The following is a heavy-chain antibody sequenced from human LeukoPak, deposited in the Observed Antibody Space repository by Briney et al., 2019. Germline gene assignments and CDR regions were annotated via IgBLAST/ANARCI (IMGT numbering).Heavy chain of an antibody. CDR2: ISTYDGNA. D-gene: IGHD5-18*01. J-gene: IGHJ4*02. Sequence: ASVKVSCKSSGYSFTSYGITWVRQAPGQGLEWMGWISTYDGNANYAQKLQGRVTMTTDTSTITAYMELRSLRSDDTAVYYCARAPSGFTYGPGDHWGQGTLVTVSS. CDR1: GYSFTSYG. CDR3: ARAPSGFTYGPGDH. V-gene: IGHV1-18*01.